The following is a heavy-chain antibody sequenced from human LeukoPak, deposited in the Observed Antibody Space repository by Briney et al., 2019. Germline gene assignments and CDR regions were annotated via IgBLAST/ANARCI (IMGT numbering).Heavy chain of an antibody. CDR3: ARVAYGWSRGDAFDI. V-gene: IGHV3-7*01. D-gene: IGHD6-19*01. CDR1: GFTFSTYW. CDR2: IKEDGNKK. J-gene: IGHJ3*02. Sequence: GGSLRLSCVASGFTFSTYWMTWVRQAPGKGLEWVASIKEDGNKKSYVDSVRGRFTISRDNAKNSTFLQMNSLRVEDTAVFYCARVAYGWSRGDAFDIWGHGTTVTVSS.